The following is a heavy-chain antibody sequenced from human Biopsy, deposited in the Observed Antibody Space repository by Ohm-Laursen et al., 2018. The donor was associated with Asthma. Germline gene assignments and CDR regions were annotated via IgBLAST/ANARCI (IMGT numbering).Heavy chain of an antibody. CDR1: GFAVSGDH. CDR3: ARGDSSNWSHYYFDY. Sequence: SLRLSCSASGFAVSGDHMFWVRQAPGKGLEWVSVIYSGGTSHTADSERGRFTISRGYSKNTLYLQMHSLRAEDTAVYYCARGDSSNWSHYYFDYWGQGTLVTVSS. V-gene: IGHV3-53*01. CDR2: IYSGGTS. J-gene: IGHJ4*02. D-gene: IGHD3-22*01.